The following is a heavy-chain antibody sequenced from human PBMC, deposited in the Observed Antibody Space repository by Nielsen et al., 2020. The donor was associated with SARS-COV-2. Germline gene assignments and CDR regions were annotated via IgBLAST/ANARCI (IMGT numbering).Heavy chain of an antibody. CDR2: ISSSSSYT. Sequence: GESLKISCAASGFTFSTYAMHWVRQAPGKGLEWVSYISSSSSYTNYADSVKGRFTISRDNAKNSLYLQMNSLRAEDTAVYYCAGNYDYVWGSYRYPVAGAFDIWGQGTMVTVSS. CDR1: GFTFSTYA. J-gene: IGHJ3*02. V-gene: IGHV3-21*05. CDR3: AGNYDYVWGSYRYPVAGAFDI. D-gene: IGHD3-16*02.